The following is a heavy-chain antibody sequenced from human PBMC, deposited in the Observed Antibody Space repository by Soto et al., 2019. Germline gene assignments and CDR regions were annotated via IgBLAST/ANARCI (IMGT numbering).Heavy chain of an antibody. J-gene: IGHJ6*03. CDR2: TYYRSRWYN. D-gene: IGHD1-7*01. CDR3: AGNTSHQWYYMDV. CDR1: GDSVSSNSAA. Sequence: QVQLQESGPGLVKPSQTLSLTCAISGDSVSSNSAAWNWIRLSPSRGLEWLARTYYRSRWYNDYEVTVSSRITVNPDTSKNQFSLQLTSVSSEDSAVYYCAGNTSHQWYYMDVWGKGTTVTVSS. V-gene: IGHV6-1*01.